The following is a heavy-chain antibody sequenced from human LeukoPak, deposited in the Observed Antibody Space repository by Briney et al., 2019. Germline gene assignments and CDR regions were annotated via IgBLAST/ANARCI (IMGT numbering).Heavy chain of an antibody. D-gene: IGHD3-3*01. CDR1: GFTFRSHG. J-gene: IGHJ4*02. Sequence: GGSLRLSCAGSGFTFRSHGMQWVRQGPGKGLEGGAVISYDGSDKYYADSVKGRFTTSRDNSRNTLYLQMSSLRAEDTAVYYCAKVRDMSGYYSFWGQGTLVTVSS. V-gene: IGHV3-30*18. CDR2: ISYDGSDK. CDR3: AKVRDMSGYYSF.